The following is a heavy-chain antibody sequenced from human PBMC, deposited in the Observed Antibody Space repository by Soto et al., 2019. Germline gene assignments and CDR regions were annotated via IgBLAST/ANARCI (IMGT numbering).Heavy chain of an antibody. CDR2: INAGNGNT. J-gene: IGHJ5*02. D-gene: IGHD2-15*01. CDR1: GYTFTSYA. Sequence: QVQLVQSGAEEKKPGASVKVSCKASGYTFTSYAMHWVRQAPGQRLEWMGWINAGNGNTKYSQKFQGRVTITRDTSASTAYMELSSLGSEDTAVYYCARSVVVETDNWFDPWGQGTLVTVSS. CDR3: ARSVVVETDNWFDP. V-gene: IGHV1-3*05.